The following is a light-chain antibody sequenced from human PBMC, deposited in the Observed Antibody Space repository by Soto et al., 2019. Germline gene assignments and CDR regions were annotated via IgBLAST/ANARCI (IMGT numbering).Light chain of an antibody. Sequence: QPVLTQSPSASASLGASVKLTCTLSSGHSSYAIAWHQQQPEKGPRYLMKLNSDGSHSKGDGIPDRFSGSSSGAERYLTISSLQSEDEADYYCQTRGTGMGVFGGGTKLTVL. J-gene: IGLJ3*02. CDR1: SGHSSYA. V-gene: IGLV4-69*01. CDR2: LNSDGSH. CDR3: QTRGTGMGV.